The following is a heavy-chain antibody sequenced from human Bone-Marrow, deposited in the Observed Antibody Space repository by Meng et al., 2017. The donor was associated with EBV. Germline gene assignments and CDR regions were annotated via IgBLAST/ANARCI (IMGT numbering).Heavy chain of an antibody. CDR3: ARGTYDYIWGSYRLNNWFDP. J-gene: IGHJ5*02. V-gene: IGHV3-21*01. CDR1: GFTFSSYS. Sequence: EVQLVESGGGLVKPGGSLRLSCAASGFTFSSYSMNWVCQAPGKGLEWVSSISSSSSYIYYADSVKGRFTISRDNAKNSLYLQMNSLRAEDTAVYYCARGTYDYIWGSYRLNNWFDPWGQGTLVTVSS. CDR2: ISSSSSYI. D-gene: IGHD3-16*02.